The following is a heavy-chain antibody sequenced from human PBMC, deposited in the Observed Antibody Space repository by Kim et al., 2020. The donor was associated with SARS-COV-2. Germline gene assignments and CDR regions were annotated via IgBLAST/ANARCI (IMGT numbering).Heavy chain of an antibody. CDR2: ISSSSSYI. CDR1: GFTFSSYS. D-gene: IGHD3-22*01. V-gene: IGHV3-21*01. J-gene: IGHJ3*02. Sequence: GGSLRLSCAASGFTFSSYSMNWVRQAPGKGLEWVSSISSSSSYIYYADSVKGRFTISRVNAKNSLYLQMNSLRAEDTAVYYCARDRSDDYYDSSGSDAFDIWGQGTMVTVSS. CDR3: ARDRSDDYYDSSGSDAFDI.